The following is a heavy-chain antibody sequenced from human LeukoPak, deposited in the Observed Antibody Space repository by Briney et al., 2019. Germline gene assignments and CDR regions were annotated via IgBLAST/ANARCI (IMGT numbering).Heavy chain of an antibody. CDR2: LNSNRFST. J-gene: IGHJ4*02. D-gene: IGHD5-18*01. V-gene: IGHV3-64D*06. Sequence: PAVSLSFSCSASGFTFSSYAMHWVRPAQGQGLKYFSTLNSNRFSTYYTDSVKGRFTISRDNSKNTLYLQMSSLRTEDTAVYYCVKDRGGYNYGLGYFDYWGQGTLVTVSS. CDR1: GFTFSSYA. CDR3: VKDRGGYNYGLGYFDY.